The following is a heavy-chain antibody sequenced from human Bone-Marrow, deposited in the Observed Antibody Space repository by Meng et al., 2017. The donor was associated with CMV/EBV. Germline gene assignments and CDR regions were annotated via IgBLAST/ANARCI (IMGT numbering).Heavy chain of an antibody. J-gene: IGHJ4*02. CDR2: ISAYNGNT. CDR1: GYTFTGYG. D-gene: IGHD2-2*01. V-gene: IGHV1-18*01. Sequence: ASVKVSCKASGYTFTGYGISWVRQAPGQGLEWMGWISAYNGNTNYAQKLQGRVTMTTDTSTSTAYMELRSLRSDDTAVYYCARDRCSSTSCPHFDYWGQGTLVTVSS. CDR3: ARDRCSSTSCPHFDY.